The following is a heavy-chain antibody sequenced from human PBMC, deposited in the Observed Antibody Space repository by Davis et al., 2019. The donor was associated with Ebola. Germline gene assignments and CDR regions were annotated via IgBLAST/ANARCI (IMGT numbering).Heavy chain of an antibody. Sequence: MPSETLSLTCAVYGGSISSYYWSWIRQPPGKGLERIGYIYYSGSTNYNPSLKSRVTISVDTSKNQFSLKLSSVTAADTAVYYCARVLLLWCMDVWGQGTTVTVSS. CDR1: GGSISSYY. V-gene: IGHV4-59*01. J-gene: IGHJ6*02. CDR3: ARVLLLWCMDV. CDR2: IYYSGST. D-gene: IGHD3-10*01.